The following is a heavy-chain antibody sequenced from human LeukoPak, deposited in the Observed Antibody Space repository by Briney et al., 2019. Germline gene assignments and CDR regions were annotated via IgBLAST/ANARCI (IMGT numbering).Heavy chain of an antibody. V-gene: IGHV1-69*05. D-gene: IGHD3-22*01. Sequence: ASVKVSCKASGGTFSSYAISWVRQAPGQGLEWMGGIIPIFGTANYAQKFQGRVTITTDESTSTAYMELSSLRSEDTAVYYCARDTYYYDSSGYHPPSAWGQGTPVTVSS. J-gene: IGHJ4*02. CDR1: GGTFSSYA. CDR2: IIPIFGTA. CDR3: ARDTYYYDSSGYHPPSA.